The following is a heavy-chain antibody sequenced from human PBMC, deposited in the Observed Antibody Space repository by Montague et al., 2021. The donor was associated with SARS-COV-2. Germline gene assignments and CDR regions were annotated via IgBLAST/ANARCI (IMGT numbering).Heavy chain of an antibody. J-gene: IGHJ4*02. D-gene: IGHD3-10*01. CDR3: ARLSYYGSGSYPFDY. Sequence: QSGAEVKKPGESLKISCKGSGYSLTSYWVGWVRQMPGKGLEWMGIIYPDDSDTRYSPSFQGQVTISADKSISTAYLQWSSLKASDTAMYYCARLSYYGSGSYPFDYWGQGTLVTVSS. CDR1: GYSLTSYW. V-gene: IGHV5-51*01. CDR2: IYPDDSDT.